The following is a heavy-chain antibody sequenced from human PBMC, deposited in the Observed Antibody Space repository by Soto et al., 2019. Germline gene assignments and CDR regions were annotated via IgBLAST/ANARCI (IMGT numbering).Heavy chain of an antibody. J-gene: IGHJ4*02. CDR2: ISADGSNK. D-gene: IGHD1-7*01. CDR3: ARDRGWNCDY. V-gene: IGHV3-30*03. Sequence: QVQLVESGGGVVQPGRSLRVSCAASGFTFSNYGRHWVRQAPGKGLEWVALISADGSNKYYADSVKGRFSFSRDNSKNTLYLQVNSLRPEDTAVYYCARDRGWNCDYWGQGTLVTVSS. CDR1: GFTFSNYG.